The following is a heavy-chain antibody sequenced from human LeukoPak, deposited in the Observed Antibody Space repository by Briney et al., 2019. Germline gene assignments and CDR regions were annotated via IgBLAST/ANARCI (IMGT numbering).Heavy chain of an antibody. CDR2: IYSGGST. CDR3: ASVPVHCSGGSCPLDY. J-gene: IGHJ4*02. D-gene: IGHD2-15*01. Sequence: PGGSLRLSCAASGFTFSTYPMHWVRQAPGKGLEWVSIIYSGGSTYYADSVQGRFTVSRDNSKNTLYLQMNSLRAEDTAVYYCASVPVHCSGGSCPLDYWGQGTLVTVSS. CDR1: GFTFSTYP. V-gene: IGHV3-53*01.